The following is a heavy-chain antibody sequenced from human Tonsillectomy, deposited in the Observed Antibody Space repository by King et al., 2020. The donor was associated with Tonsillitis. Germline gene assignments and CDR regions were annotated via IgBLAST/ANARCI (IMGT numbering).Heavy chain of an antibody. CDR3: AREELSGGSFHRLGGWFDP. D-gene: IGHD2-15*01. V-gene: IGHV1-46*03. CDR2: INPSGGST. CDR1: GYTFTSYY. Sequence: QLVQSGAEVKKPGASVKVSCKASGYTFTSYYMHWVRQAPGQGLEWMGIINPSGGSTSYAQKFQGRVTMTRDTSTSTVYMELSSLRSEDTAVYYCAREELSGGSFHRLGGWFDPWGKGTLVTVSS. J-gene: IGHJ5*02.